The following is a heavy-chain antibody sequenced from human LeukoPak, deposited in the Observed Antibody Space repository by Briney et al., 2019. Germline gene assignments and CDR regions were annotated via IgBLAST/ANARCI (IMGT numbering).Heavy chain of an antibody. CDR2: INHSGST. V-gene: IGHV4-34*01. D-gene: IGHD3-10*01. Sequence: SETLSPTCAVYGGSFSGYYWSWIRQPPGKGLEWIGEINHSGSTNYNPSLKSRVTISVDTSKNQFSLKLSSVTAADTAVYYCARHGGPRRTMVRGVILDYWGQGTLVTVSS. J-gene: IGHJ4*02. CDR1: GGSFSGYY. CDR3: ARHGGPRRTMVRGVILDY.